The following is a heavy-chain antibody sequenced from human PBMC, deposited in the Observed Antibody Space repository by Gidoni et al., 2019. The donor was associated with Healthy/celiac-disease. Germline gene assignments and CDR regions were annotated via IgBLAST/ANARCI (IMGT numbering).Heavy chain of an antibody. CDR3: AKDSSSSGGYYFDY. J-gene: IGHJ4*02. CDR1: GFTFSSYG. Sequence: QVQLVESGGGVVQPGRSLRLSCEAPGFTFSSYGMPCVRQAPGKGLEWVAVISYDGSNKYYADSVKGRFTISRDNSKNTLYLQMNSLRAEDTAVYYCAKDSSSSGGYYFDYWGQGTLVTVSS. D-gene: IGHD6-13*01. V-gene: IGHV3-30*18. CDR2: ISYDGSNK.